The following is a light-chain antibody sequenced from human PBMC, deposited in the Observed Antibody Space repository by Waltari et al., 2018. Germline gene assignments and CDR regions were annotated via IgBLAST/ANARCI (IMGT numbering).Light chain of an antibody. CDR3: SSYADSNVL. CDR2: EVT. CDR1: SGDIGAYNS. J-gene: IGLJ2*01. V-gene: IGLV2-8*01. Sequence: QSALTQPPSASGSPGQSVTISCTGTSGDIGAYNSVSWYQQHPGRAPKLMIYEVTKRPSGVPDRSSGSRSGNTASLTVSGLQTEDEADYFCSSYADSNVLFGGGTKLTVL.